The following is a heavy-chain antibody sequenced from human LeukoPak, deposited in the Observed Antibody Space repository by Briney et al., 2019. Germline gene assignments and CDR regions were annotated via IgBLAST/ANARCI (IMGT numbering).Heavy chain of an antibody. J-gene: IGHJ4*02. D-gene: IGHD6-13*01. CDR1: GGSFSGHY. V-gene: IGHV4-34*01. CDR2: INHGGST. CDR3: ARGRYVTARGGAAAGFLDY. Sequence: SETLSLTCAVSGGSFSGHYWNWIRQPPGKGLEWIGEINHGGSTNYNPSLTSRVTISVDTSQNQFSLRLSSVTAANTAVYYCARGRYVTARGGAAAGFLDYWGQGTLVTVST.